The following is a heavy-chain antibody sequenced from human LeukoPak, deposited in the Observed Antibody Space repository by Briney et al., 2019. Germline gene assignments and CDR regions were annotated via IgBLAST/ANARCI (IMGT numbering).Heavy chain of an antibody. CDR1: GGSISSGDYY. D-gene: IGHD3-3*01. Sequence: SQTLSLTCTVSGGSISSGDYYWSWIREPPGKGLEWIGYIYYSGSTHYNPSLKSRVTISVDTSKNQFSLKLSSVTAADTAVYYCARAFITIFGVVTYYFDYWGQGTLVTVSS. CDR2: IYYSGST. CDR3: ARAFITIFGVVTYYFDY. V-gene: IGHV4-30-4*01. J-gene: IGHJ4*02.